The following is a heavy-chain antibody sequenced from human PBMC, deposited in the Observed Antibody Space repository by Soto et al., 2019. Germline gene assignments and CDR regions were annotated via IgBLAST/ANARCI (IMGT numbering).Heavy chain of an antibody. CDR3: ARMVRGSNIDYCRNRDV. CDR1: GYSFTSHG. D-gene: IGHD3-10*01. J-gene: IGHJ6*03. V-gene: IGHV1-18*01. Sequence: QVQLVQSGAEVKKPGASVKVSCKASGYSFTSHGISWVRQAPGQGREWMGWISANSGDTNYAQKLQGRVTVTTDTSTRTAYLELRSMRSEDTAGYYCARMVRGSNIDYCRNRDVWGKGSTVTVSS. CDR2: ISANSGDT.